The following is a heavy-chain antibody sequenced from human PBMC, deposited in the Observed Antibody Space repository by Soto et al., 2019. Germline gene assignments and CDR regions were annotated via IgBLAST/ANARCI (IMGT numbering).Heavy chain of an antibody. CDR1: GYTFTSYG. CDR3: ARVRLGAPTRYFDY. V-gene: IGHV1-18*01. D-gene: IGHD1-26*01. CDR2: ISAYNGNT. Sequence: TSVKVSCKASGYTFTSYGISWVRQAPGQGLEWMGWISAYNGNTNYAQKLQGRVTMTTDTSTSTAYMELSSLRSEDTAVYYCARVRLGAPTRYFDYWGQGALVTVSS. J-gene: IGHJ4*02.